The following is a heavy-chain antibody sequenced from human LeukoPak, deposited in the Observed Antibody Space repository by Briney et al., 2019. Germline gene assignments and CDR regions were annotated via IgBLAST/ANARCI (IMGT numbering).Heavy chain of an antibody. J-gene: IGHJ4*02. CDR2: IVVGSGNT. V-gene: IGHV1-58*02. CDR3: AAFPMYYDILTGYYGYGY. Sequence: ASVKVSCKASGFTFTSSAMQWVRPARGQRLEWIGWIVVGSGNTNYAQKFQERVTITRDMSTSTAYMELSSLRSEDTAVYYCAAFPMYYDILTGYYGYGYWGQGTLVTVSS. CDR1: GFTFTSSA. D-gene: IGHD3-9*01.